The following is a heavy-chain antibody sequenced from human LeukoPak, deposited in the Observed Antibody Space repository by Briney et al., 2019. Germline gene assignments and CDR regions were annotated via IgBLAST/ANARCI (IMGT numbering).Heavy chain of an antibody. CDR3: ARGPITMVRGVLPALYWFDP. D-gene: IGHD3-10*01. CDR2: IYHSGNT. J-gene: IGHJ5*02. CDR1: GYSISSGYY. Sequence: SETLSLTCAVSGYSISSGYYWGWIRQPPGKGLEWIGSIYHSGNTYYNPSLKSRVTISVDTSKNQFSLKLSPVTAADTAVYYCARGPITMVRGVLPALYWFDPWGQGTLVTVSS. V-gene: IGHV4-38-2*01.